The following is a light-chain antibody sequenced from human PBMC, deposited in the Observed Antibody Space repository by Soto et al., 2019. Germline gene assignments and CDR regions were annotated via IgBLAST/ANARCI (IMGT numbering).Light chain of an antibody. CDR1: QGIRND. J-gene: IGKJ2*01. Sequence: AIQMTQSPSSLSASVGDRVTITCQASQGIRNDFGWYRQKPGKAPDLLIYGASILQSGVPSRFSGSGSGTDFTLTISSLQPEDFATYYCLQDHNHPYTFGQGTKLEI. V-gene: IGKV1-6*01. CDR2: GAS. CDR3: LQDHNHPYT.